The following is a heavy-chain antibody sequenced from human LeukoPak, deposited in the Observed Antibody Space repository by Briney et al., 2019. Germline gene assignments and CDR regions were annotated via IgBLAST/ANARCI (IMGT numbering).Heavy chain of an antibody. CDR1: GFSFSSYA. CDR3: AKVRYCSGVNCYPDDN. V-gene: IGHV3-30*02. J-gene: IGHJ4*02. D-gene: IGHD2-15*01. CDR2: IRYDGNNK. Sequence: GGSLRLSCATSGFSFSSYAMSWVRQAPGKGLNWVAFIRYDGNNKYYADSVKGRFTISRDNSKNMLYLEMNSLSTEDTAVYYCAKVRYCSGVNCYPDDNWGQGTLVTVSS.